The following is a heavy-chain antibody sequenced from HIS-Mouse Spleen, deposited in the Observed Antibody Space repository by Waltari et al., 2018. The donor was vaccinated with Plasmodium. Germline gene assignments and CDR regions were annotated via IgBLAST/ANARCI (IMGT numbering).Heavy chain of an antibody. J-gene: IGHJ1*01. CDR2: INPKSGGT. D-gene: IGHD6-13*01. CDR1: GYTFNGYY. V-gene: IGHV1-2*02. Sequence: QVQLVQSGAEVKKPGASVKVSCKASGYTFNGYYMHWLRQAPGQGLECSGWINPKSGGTNYAQKFQGRVTMTRDTSISTAYMELSRLRSDDTAVYYCARVLGYKAAAGTFVEYFQHWGQGTLVTVSS. CDR3: ARVLGYKAAAGTFVEYFQH.